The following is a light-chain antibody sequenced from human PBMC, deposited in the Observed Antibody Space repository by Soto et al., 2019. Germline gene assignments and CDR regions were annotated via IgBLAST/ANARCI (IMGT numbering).Light chain of an antibody. Sequence: DIVMTQSPLSLPVTPGEPASISCRSSQSLLHSNGYNYLDWYLQKPGQSPQLLIYLGSNRASGVPDRFSGSGSGTDFTLKISRVEAEDVEVYYCMQALQTPRTFGGGTKVDIK. CDR1: QSLLHSNGYNY. V-gene: IGKV2-28*01. J-gene: IGKJ4*01. CDR3: MQALQTPRT. CDR2: LGS.